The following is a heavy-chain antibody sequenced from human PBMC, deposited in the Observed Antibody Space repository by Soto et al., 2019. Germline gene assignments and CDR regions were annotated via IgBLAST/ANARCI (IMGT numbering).Heavy chain of an antibody. J-gene: IGHJ4*02. CDR3: ARLPYSSGRGYFDY. D-gene: IGHD6-19*01. CDR2: IYYSGST. V-gene: IGHV4-39*01. Sequence: QLQLQESGPGLVKPSETLSLTCTVSGGSISSSSYYWGWIRQPPGKGLEWIGSIYYSGSTYYNPSLKSRVTISVDTSKNQFSLKLSSVTAADTAVYYCARLPYSSGRGYFDYWGQGTLVTVSS. CDR1: GGSISSSSYY.